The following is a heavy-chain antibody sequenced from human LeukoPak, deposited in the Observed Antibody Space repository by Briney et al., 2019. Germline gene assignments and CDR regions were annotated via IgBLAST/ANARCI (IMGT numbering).Heavy chain of an antibody. CDR2: ISSSSTYI. CDR1: GFTFSSYS. D-gene: IGHD3-22*01. CDR3: ASHSPSHYDSSAYLDY. V-gene: IGHV3-21*04. Sequence: GGSLRLSCAASGFTFSSYSMNWVRQAPGKGLEWVSSISSSSTYIYYADSVKGRFTISRDNAKKSLYLQMNSLRAEDTAVYYCASHSPSHYDSSAYLDYWGQGTLVTVSS. J-gene: IGHJ4*02.